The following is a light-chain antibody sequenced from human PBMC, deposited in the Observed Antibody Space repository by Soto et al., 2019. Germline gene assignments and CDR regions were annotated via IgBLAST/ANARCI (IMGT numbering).Light chain of an antibody. CDR1: QGISNL. J-gene: IGKJ2*01. V-gene: IGKV1-17*01. CDR3: LQHTTCPYT. CDR2: AAS. Sequence: DIQMTQSPSSLSASVGDRVTITCRASQGISNLLGWFQHKPGKAPKRLIYAASSLQGGVPSRFSGSGSGTELPLTNSSLQPEDFADYYCLQHTTCPYTFGQGTKVEIK.